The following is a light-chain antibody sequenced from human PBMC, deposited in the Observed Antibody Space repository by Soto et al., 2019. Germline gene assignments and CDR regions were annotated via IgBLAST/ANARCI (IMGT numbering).Light chain of an antibody. CDR1: QSVSSSY. Sequence: EIVVTHSPGSLSWSPGERATLSCRASQSVSSSYLAWYQQKPGQAPRLLIYGASSRASGIPDRFSGSGSGTDFTLTISRLEPDDFAVYYCQQYGSSPWTFGQGTKVDIK. CDR2: GAS. V-gene: IGKV3-20*01. J-gene: IGKJ1*01. CDR3: QQYGSSPWT.